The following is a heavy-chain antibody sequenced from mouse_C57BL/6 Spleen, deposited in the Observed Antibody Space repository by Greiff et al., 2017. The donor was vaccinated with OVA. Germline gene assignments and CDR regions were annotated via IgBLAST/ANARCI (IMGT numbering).Heavy chain of an antibody. J-gene: IGHJ4*01. V-gene: IGHV1-15*01. Sequence: VQLQQSGAELVRPGASVTLSCKASGYTFTDYAMHWVKQTPVHGLEWIGAIDPETGGTAYNQKFKGKAILTADKSTSTAYMERRSLTSEDSAVYYGTRQAGTYYAMDYWGQGTSVTVSS. D-gene: IGHD4-1*01. CDR2: IDPETGGT. CDR3: TRQAGTYYAMDY. CDR1: GYTFTDYA.